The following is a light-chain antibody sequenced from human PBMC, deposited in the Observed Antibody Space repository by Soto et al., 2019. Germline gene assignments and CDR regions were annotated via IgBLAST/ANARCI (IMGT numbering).Light chain of an antibody. CDR1: QSVSSN. J-gene: IGKJ1*01. Sequence: EIVMTQSPVTLSVSPGERVTLSCRASQSVSSNLAWYQQKPGQAPRLLIYDASNRATGIPARFSGSGSGTEFTLAISSLQPDDFATYYCQQYNSYPWTFGQGTKVDIK. V-gene: IGKV3D-15*01. CDR2: DAS. CDR3: QQYNSYPWT.